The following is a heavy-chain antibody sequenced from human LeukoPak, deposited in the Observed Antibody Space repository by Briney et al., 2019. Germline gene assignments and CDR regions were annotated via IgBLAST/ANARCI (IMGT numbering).Heavy chain of an antibody. J-gene: IGHJ4*02. CDR3: AKGYITMVRGVGGY. Sequence: GGSLRLSCAASGFTFSGYAMSWVRQAPGKGLEWVSAVSNSDGTTYYADSVKGRFTISRDNSKNTLYLQMNSLRAEDTAVYYCAKGYITMVRGVGGYWGQGTLVTVSS. D-gene: IGHD3-10*01. CDR1: GFTFSGYA. V-gene: IGHV3-23*01. CDR2: VSNSDGTT.